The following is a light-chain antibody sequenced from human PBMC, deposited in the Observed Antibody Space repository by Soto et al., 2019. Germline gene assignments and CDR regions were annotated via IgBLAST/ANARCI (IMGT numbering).Light chain of an antibody. V-gene: IGKV3D-15*01. J-gene: IGKJ4*01. CDR2: GAS. CDR3: QQYNNWPLP. CDR1: QSVSSN. Sequence: EIVMTQSPATLSVSPGERATLSCRASQSVSSNLAWYQQNPGQAPRLLIYGASTRATGIPARFSGSGSGTGFTLTISSLQSEDFAVYYCQQYNNWPLPFGGGTKVEIK.